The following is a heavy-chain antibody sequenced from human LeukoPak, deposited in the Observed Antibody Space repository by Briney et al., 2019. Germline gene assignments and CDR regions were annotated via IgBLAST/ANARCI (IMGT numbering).Heavy chain of an antibody. J-gene: IGHJ4*02. D-gene: IGHD1-26*01. CDR3: ATMLGSGSVSYLFAY. Sequence: SETQTLTCTVSGGSISSYCASWIRQPPGKGLEWIGYIYYSGSTNYNPPLKSRVTMSIDTSKNQFSLKLSSVTAADTAVYYCATMLGSGSVSYLFAYWGQVTLVTVSS. CDR1: GGSISSYC. CDR2: IYYSGST. V-gene: IGHV4-59*01.